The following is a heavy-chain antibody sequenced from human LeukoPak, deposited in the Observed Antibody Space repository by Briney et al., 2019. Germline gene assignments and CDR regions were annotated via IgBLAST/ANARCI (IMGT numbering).Heavy chain of an antibody. Sequence: EASVKVSCTASGFTFTSSAVQWVRQARGQRLEWIGWIVVGSGNTNYAQKFQERVTITRDMSTSTAYMELSSLRSEDTAVYYCAAVSIAAAGNTWGQGTLVTASS. CDR2: IVVGSGNT. CDR1: GFTFTSSA. CDR3: AAVSIAAAGNT. D-gene: IGHD6-13*01. J-gene: IGHJ4*02. V-gene: IGHV1-58*01.